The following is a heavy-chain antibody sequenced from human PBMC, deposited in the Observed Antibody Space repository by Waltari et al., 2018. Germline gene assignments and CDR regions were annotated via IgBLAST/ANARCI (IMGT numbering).Heavy chain of an antibody. V-gene: IGHV4-31*01. Sequence: QVLLQEAGPGLAKPSETVSLTCIVSGVSITTDDYYWTWIRQQPGKGLEWIGYIFKSGNTLFNPSGQSMLNMSLDTSENQFFLRLTSVTAADTAVYYCARFVRIARHWWFDSWGRGTLLTVAS. CDR3: ARFVRIARHWWFDS. CDR2: IFKSGNT. CDR1: GVSITTDDYY. D-gene: IGHD2-21*01. J-gene: IGHJ5*01.